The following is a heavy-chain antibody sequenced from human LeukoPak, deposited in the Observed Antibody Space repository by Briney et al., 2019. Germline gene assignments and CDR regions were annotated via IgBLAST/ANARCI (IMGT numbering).Heavy chain of an antibody. Sequence: GGSLRLSCAASGFTFSRYGMHWVRQAPGKGLEWVAVIWYDGSNKYYADSVKGRFTISRDNSKNTLYLQMNSLRAEDTAVYYCARDGVDYGDYGPRWFDPWGQGTLVTVSS. CDR3: ARDGVDYGDYGPRWFDP. CDR2: IWYDGSNK. V-gene: IGHV3-33*08. CDR1: GFTFSRYG. J-gene: IGHJ5*02. D-gene: IGHD4-17*01.